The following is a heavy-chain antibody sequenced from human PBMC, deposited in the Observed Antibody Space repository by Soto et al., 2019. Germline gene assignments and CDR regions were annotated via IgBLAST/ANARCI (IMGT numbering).Heavy chain of an antibody. J-gene: IGHJ4*02. D-gene: IGHD4-4*01. CDR1: GFTFSSYA. CDR2: ISGSSEST. Sequence: EVQLLESGGGLVQPGGSLRLSCAASGFTFSSYAMSWVRQAPGKGLEWASAISGSSESTYFADSVKGRFTISRDNSKNTLYLQMNSLRADDTAVYYCAKGDDYNYGGSGGPNDYWGQGTLVTVSS. V-gene: IGHV3-23*01. CDR3: AKGDDYNYGGSGGPNDY.